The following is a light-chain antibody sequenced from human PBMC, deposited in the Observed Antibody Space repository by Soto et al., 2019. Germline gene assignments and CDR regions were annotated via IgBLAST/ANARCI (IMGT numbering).Light chain of an antibody. Sequence: EIVLTQSPGTLSLSPGERATLSCRASQSVSSTYLAWYQQKPGQAPRLLIYGASRRATGIPDRFSGSGSGTDFTLTISRLEPEDFAVYYCQQYGSSPKYTFGQGTKVEIK. V-gene: IGKV3-20*01. J-gene: IGKJ2*01. CDR1: QSVSSTY. CDR3: QQYGSSPKYT. CDR2: GAS.